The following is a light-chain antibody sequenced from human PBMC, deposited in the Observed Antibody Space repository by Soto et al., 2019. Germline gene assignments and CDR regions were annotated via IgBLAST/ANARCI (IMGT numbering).Light chain of an antibody. V-gene: IGLV2-11*01. CDR1: SSDVGGYNY. J-gene: IGLJ1*01. Sequence: SSLTQPRSVSGSPGQSVAISCTGTSSDVGGYNYVSWYQQHPGKAPKLIIYDVTKRPSGVPDRFSGSSSGNTASLTISGLQAEDEADYFCCSYAGSYSYVFGTGTKVTVL. CDR3: CSYAGSYSYV. CDR2: DVT.